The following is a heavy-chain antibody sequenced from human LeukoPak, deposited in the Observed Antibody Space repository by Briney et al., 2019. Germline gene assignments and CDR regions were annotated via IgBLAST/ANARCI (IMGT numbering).Heavy chain of an antibody. Sequence: GGSLRLSCAASGFTFSSYAMSWVRQAPGKGLEWVSAISGSGGSTYYADSVKGRFTISRDNSKNTLYLQMNSLRAEDTAVYYCAKVPDIVVVVAATYYLDYWGQGTLVTVSS. V-gene: IGHV3-23*01. D-gene: IGHD2-15*01. CDR2: ISGSGGST. J-gene: IGHJ4*02. CDR3: AKVPDIVVVVAATYYLDY. CDR1: GFTFSSYA.